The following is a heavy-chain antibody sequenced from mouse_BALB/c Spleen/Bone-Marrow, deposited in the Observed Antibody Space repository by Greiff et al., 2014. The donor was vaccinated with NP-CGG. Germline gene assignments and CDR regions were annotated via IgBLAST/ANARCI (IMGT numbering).Heavy chain of an antibody. CDR1: GYTFTSYW. J-gene: IGHJ4*01. D-gene: IGHD2-2*01. V-gene: IGHV1S81*02. CDR3: VARLSLLGMDY. CDR2: INPSNGRT. Sequence: VQLQQSGAELVKPGASVKLSCKASGYTFTSYWMHWVKQRPGQGLEWIGEINPSNGRTNYNEKFKSKATLTVDKSSSTAYMQLSSLTFDDSAVEDCVARLSLLGMDYWGQGTSVTVSS.